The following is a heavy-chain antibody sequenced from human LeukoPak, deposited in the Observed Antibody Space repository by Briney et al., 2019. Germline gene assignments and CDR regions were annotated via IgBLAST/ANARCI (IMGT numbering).Heavy chain of an antibody. CDR1: GYFINTAYY. V-gene: IGHV4-38-2*01. Sequence: SETLSLTCAVSGYFINTAYYWGWIRQPPGKGLEWIGSIHHSGTTYYNPSLKSRVIISVDTSKNQFSLKLSSVTAADTTVYYCARLTGVGENNWFDTWGLGALVTVSS. CDR2: IHHSGTT. D-gene: IGHD2-2*01. CDR3: ARLTGVGENNWFDT. J-gene: IGHJ5*02.